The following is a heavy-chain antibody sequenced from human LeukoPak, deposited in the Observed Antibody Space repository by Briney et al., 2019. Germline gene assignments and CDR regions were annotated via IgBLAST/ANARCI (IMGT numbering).Heavy chain of an antibody. CDR3: ASTGGYGSGTYDYYYFGMDV. CDR2: ITSSGRII. Sequence: GGSLRLSCAASGFTFSSYEMNWVRQAPGKGLEGVAYITSSGRIIYYADSVKGRFTISRDNAKNSLYLQMNRLRAEDTAVYYCASTGGYGSGTYDYYYFGMDVWGQGTTVTVSS. D-gene: IGHD3-10*01. CDR1: GFTFSSYE. J-gene: IGHJ6*02. V-gene: IGHV3-48*03.